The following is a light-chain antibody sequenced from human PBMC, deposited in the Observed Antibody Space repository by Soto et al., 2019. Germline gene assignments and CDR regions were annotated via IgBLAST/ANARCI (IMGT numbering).Light chain of an antibody. CDR3: QQRSNWPPT. CDR2: DAS. Sequence: EIVLTQSPATLSFSRGERATLSCRASQSVSSYLAWYQQKPGQAPRLLIYDASTRATGIPARFSGSGSGTDFTLTITSLEPEDFAVYYCQQRSNWPPTFGQGTKVDIK. CDR1: QSVSSY. V-gene: IGKV3-11*01. J-gene: IGKJ1*01.